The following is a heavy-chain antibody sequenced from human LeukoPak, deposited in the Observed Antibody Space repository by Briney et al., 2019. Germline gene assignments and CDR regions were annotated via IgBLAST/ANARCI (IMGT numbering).Heavy chain of an antibody. Sequence: GGSLRPPCVASGFIVSNNYMSWVRQAPGRGLEWVAVISYDGSNKYYADSVKGRFTLSRDNSKNTLYLQMNSLRAEDTAVYYCARAHSYYFDYWGQGTLVTVSS. CDR1: GFIVSNNY. J-gene: IGHJ4*02. V-gene: IGHV3-30*03. CDR3: ARAHSYYFDY. D-gene: IGHD5-18*01. CDR2: ISYDGSNK.